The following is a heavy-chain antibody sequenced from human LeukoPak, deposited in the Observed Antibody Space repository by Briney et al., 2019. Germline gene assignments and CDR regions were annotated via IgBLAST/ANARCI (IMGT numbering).Heavy chain of an antibody. V-gene: IGHV4-34*01. Sequence: SETLSLTCAVYGGAFSGYYWSWIRQPPGKGLEWIGEINHSGSTNYNPSLKSRVTISVDTSKNQFSLNLTSVTAADTAVYYCARAMSIAARLQTIFDYWGQGTLVTVSS. D-gene: IGHD6-6*01. CDR3: ARAMSIAARLQTIFDY. CDR2: INHSGST. CDR1: GGAFSGYY. J-gene: IGHJ4*02.